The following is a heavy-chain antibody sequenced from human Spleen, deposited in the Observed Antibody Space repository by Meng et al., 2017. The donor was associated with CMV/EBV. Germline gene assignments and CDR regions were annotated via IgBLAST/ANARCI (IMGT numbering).Heavy chain of an antibody. V-gene: IGHV3-13*01. CDR2: IGTAGDT. CDR1: GFTFSSYD. Sequence: GESLKISCAASGFTFSSYDMHWVRQATGKGLEWVSAIGTAGDTYYPGSVKGRFTISRENAKSSLYLQMNILRAGDTAVYYCARGPRYYYDSGSYANYGMDAWGQGTTVTVSS. CDR3: ARGPRYYYDSGSYANYGMDA. D-gene: IGHD3-10*01. J-gene: IGHJ6*02.